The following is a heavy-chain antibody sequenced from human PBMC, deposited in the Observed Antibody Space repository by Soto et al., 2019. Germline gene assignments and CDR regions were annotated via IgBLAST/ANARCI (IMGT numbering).Heavy chain of an antibody. D-gene: IGHD2-21*02. Sequence: SETLSLTCTVSGGSISRYYWSWIRQPPGKGLEWIGYMYNTGSTVYNPSFKSRVTISVDTSKNQFSLKLNSVTAADTAVYYCARDLWGYCGTDCYPLDVWGQGTTVTASS. CDR3: ARDLWGYCGTDCYPLDV. CDR2: MYNTGST. J-gene: IGHJ6*02. CDR1: GGSISRYY. V-gene: IGHV4-59*01.